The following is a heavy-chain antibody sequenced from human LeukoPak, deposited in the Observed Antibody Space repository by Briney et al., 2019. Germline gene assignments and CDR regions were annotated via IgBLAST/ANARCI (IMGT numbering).Heavy chain of an antibody. V-gene: IGHV1-2*02. CDR1: GYTFTGYY. D-gene: IGHD6-19*01. J-gene: IGHJ4*02. CDR3: ARDRGSGWYGGVDY. Sequence: ASVKVSCKASGYTFTGYYMHWVRQAPGQGLEWMGWINPNHGDTNYAQKFQDRVSMTRDTSISTAYMELSRLRSDDTAVYYCARDRGSGWYGGVDYWGQGTLVTVSS. CDR2: INPNHGDT.